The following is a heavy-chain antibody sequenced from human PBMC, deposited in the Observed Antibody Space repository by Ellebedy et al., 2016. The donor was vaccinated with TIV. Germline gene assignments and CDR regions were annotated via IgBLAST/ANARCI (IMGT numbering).Heavy chain of an antibody. Sequence: ASVKVSCXASGYTFTGYYMHWVRQAPGQGLEWMGWMNPNSGNTGYAQKLQGRVTMTTDTSTSTAYMELRSLRSDDTAVYYCARAVTGYYRTLDYWGQGTLVTVSS. CDR1: GYTFTGYY. CDR3: ARAVTGYYRTLDY. CDR2: MNPNSGNT. D-gene: IGHD3-9*01. J-gene: IGHJ4*02. V-gene: IGHV1-18*04.